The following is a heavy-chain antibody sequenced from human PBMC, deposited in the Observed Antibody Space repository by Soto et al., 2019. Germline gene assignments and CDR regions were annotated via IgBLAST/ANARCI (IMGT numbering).Heavy chain of an antibody. Sequence: GGSLRLSCAASGFTFSSYAMSWVRQAPGKGLEWVSAISGSGGSTYYADSVKGRFTISRDNSKNTLYLQMNSLRAEDTAVYYCAKLLTTGPDYYYYGLDVWGQGTTVTVSS. CDR1: GFTFSSYA. V-gene: IGHV3-23*01. J-gene: IGHJ6*02. D-gene: IGHD4-4*01. CDR3: AKLLTTGPDYYYYGLDV. CDR2: ISGSGGST.